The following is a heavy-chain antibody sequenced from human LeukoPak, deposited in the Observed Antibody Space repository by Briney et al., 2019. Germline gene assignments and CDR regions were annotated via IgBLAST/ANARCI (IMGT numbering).Heavy chain of an antibody. J-gene: IGHJ3*02. V-gene: IGHV3-30*04. Sequence: PGRSLRLSCAAPGFTFSNYAMDWVRQAPGKGLEWVAVISKDGSMKYYADSVQGRFTVSRDNSNNTLYLQMNSLRTEDTAVYYCAGESFDIWGQGTMVTVSS. CDR2: ISKDGSMK. CDR1: GFTFSNYA. CDR3: AGESFDI.